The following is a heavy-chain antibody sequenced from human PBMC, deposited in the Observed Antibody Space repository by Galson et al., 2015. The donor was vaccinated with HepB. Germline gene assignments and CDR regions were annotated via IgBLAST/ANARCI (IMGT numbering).Heavy chain of an antibody. Sequence: SVKVSCKASGGTFNSFAISWVRQAPGQGLEWMGGIIPIFGPTNYAQKFQGRVTITADKSTRTAYMELSSLRSEDTAVYYCARGPPPSYGDKGGMTDSWGQGTLVTVSS. CDR2: IIPIFGPT. J-gene: IGHJ5*01. CDR3: ARGPPPSYGDKGGMTDS. V-gene: IGHV1-69*06. D-gene: IGHD4-17*01. CDR1: GGTFNSFA.